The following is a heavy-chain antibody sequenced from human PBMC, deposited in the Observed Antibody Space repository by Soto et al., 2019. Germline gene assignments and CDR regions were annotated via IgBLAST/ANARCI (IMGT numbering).Heavy chain of an antibody. CDR3: ARLNMVRGVIITGRYYFDY. V-gene: IGHV2-5*01. Sequence: ESGPTLVNPTQTLTLTCTFSGLSLSTSGVGVGWIRQPPGKALEWLALIYWNDDKRYSPSLKSRLTITKDTSKNQVVLTMTNMDPVDTATYYCARLNMVRGVIITGRYYFDYWGQGTLVTVSS. D-gene: IGHD3-10*01. J-gene: IGHJ4*02. CDR1: GLSLSTSGVG. CDR2: IYWNDDK.